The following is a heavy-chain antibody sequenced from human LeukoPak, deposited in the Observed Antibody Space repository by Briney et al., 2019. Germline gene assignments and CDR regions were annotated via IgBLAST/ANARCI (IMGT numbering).Heavy chain of an antibody. CDR2: ISWDGGST. CDR1: GFTFDDYA. Sequence: GGSLRLSCAASGFTFDDYAMHWVRQAPGKGLEWVSLISWDGGSTYYADSVKGRFTISRDDSRHTLYLQMNSLGAEETALYYCAKDKEYSGFGPILSGYYYGMDVWGKGTTVTVSS. CDR3: AKDKEYSGFGPILSGYYYGMDV. V-gene: IGHV3-43D*04. D-gene: IGHD5-12*01. J-gene: IGHJ6*04.